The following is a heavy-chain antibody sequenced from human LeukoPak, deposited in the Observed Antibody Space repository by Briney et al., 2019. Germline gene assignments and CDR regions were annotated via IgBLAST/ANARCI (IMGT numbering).Heavy chain of an antibody. J-gene: IGHJ4*02. CDR1: GGSFSGYY. V-gene: IGHV4-34*01. CDR3: ASVSGSYYRPPRDY. CDR2: INHSGST. Sequence: SETLSLTCAVYGGSFSGYYWSWIRQPPGKGLEWIGEINHSGSTNYNPSLKSRVTISVDTSKNQFSLKLSSVTAADTAVYYCASVSGSYYRPPRDYWDQGTLVTVSS. D-gene: IGHD3-10*01.